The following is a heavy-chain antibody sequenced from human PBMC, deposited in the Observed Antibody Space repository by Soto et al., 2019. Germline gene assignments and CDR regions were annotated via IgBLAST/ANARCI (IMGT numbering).Heavy chain of an antibody. V-gene: IGHV3-11*06. Sequence: PGGSLRLSCAASGFTFSDYYMSWIRQAPGKGLEWISYVSNNSSNTDYADSVKGRFTISRDNSKNTLYLQMNRLRAEDTAVYYCAKDQADSSSWYEYYYYYGMDVWGLGTTVTVSS. CDR3: AKDQADSSSWYEYYYYYGMDV. CDR1: GFTFSDYY. J-gene: IGHJ6*02. D-gene: IGHD6-13*01. CDR2: VSNNSSNT.